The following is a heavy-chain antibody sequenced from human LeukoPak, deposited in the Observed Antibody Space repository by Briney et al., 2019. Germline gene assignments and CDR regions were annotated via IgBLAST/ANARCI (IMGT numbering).Heavy chain of an antibody. V-gene: IGHV1-69*10. CDR2: IIPIFDIT. D-gene: IGHD6-13*01. CDR1: GGTFSSYT. Sequence: ASVKVSCKASGGTFSSYTISWVRQAPGQGLEWMGGIIPIFDITIYAQKFQGRVTITADKSTSTACMELSSLRSEDTAVYYCATSNYVAAALGYFDYWGQGTLVTVSS. J-gene: IGHJ4*02. CDR3: ATSNYVAAALGYFDY.